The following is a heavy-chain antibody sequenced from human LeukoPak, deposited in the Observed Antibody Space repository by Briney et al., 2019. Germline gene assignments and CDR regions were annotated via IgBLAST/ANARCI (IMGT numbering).Heavy chain of an antibody. CDR1: GFTFSNYA. D-gene: IGHD3-22*01. V-gene: IGHV3-23*01. CDR2: ISGSGGST. Sequence: PGGSLRLSCAASGFTFSNYAMTWVRQAPGKGLEWVSGISGSGGSTYYADSVKGRFTISRDNSKNTLYLQMHSLRAEDTAVYYCAKSPDYYDTDYWGQGTLVTVSS. J-gene: IGHJ4*02. CDR3: AKSPDYYDTDY.